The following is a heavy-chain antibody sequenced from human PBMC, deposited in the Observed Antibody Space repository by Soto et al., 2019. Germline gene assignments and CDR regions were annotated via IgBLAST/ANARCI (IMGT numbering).Heavy chain of an antibody. CDR2: INHSGST. V-gene: IGHV4-34*01. J-gene: IGHJ6*02. CDR3: ARHHEYGDRPNYYYYGMDV. Sequence: QVQLQQWGAGLLKPSETLSLTCAVYGGSFSGYYWSWIRQPPGKGLEWIGEINHSGSTNYNPSLKSRVTISVDTSKNQFSLKLSSVTAADTVVYSCARHHEYGDRPNYYYYGMDVWGQGTTVTVSS. D-gene: IGHD4-17*01. CDR1: GGSFSGYY.